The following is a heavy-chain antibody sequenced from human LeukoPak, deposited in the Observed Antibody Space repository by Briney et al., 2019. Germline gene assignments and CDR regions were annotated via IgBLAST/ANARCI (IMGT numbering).Heavy chain of an antibody. J-gene: IGHJ4*02. V-gene: IGHV5-51*01. CDR2: IYPGDSDT. Sequence: GESLKISCKGSGYSFTSYWIGWVRQMPGKGLEWRGIIYPGDSDTRYSPSFQGQVTISADKSISTAYLQWSSLKASDTAMYYCARAYCSSTSCPYYFDYWGQGTLVTVSS. CDR3: ARAYCSSTSCPYYFDY. CDR1: GYSFTSYW. D-gene: IGHD2-2*01.